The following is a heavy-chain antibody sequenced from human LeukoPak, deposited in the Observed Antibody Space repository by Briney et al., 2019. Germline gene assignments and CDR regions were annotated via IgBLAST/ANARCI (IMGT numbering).Heavy chain of an antibody. CDR3: TTDLGTYYHGSQRLIPIDY. CDR1: GFTFTNAW. CDR2: IKSKTDGETT. J-gene: IGHJ4*02. D-gene: IGHD3-10*01. Sequence: GGSLRLSCVDSGFTFTNAWMSWVRQAPGMGLEWIGRIKSKTDGETTNYAEPVRGRFTISRDDSKSAVYLQMNSLKIEDTAVYYCTTDLGTYYHGSQRLIPIDYWGQGTLVTVSS. V-gene: IGHV3-15*01.